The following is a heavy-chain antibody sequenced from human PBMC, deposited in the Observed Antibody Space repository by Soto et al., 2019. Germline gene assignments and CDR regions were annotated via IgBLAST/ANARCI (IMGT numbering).Heavy chain of an antibody. D-gene: IGHD2-2*02. CDR2: IDSNGRFP. V-gene: IGHV3-74*01. J-gene: IGHJ1*01. Sequence: EVQLVESGGALVQPGGSLRLSCAASGFTFRNYYMHWVRQAPGKGLEWVARIDSNGRFPTYADSVKGRFTISRDNAKNTLFLQMDRLAAEDTAVYYCAREQYTLNYAGYWGQGTQVTVSS. CDR1: GFTFRNYY. CDR3: AREQYTLNYAGY.